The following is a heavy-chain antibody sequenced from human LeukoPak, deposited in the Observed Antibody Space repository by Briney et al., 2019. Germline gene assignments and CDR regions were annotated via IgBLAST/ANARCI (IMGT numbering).Heavy chain of an antibody. CDR3: ARVHRGAYSNYEDY. D-gene: IGHD4-4*01. V-gene: IGHV1-2*02. CDR1: GYTFTGYY. J-gene: IGHJ4*02. Sequence: ASVKASCKASGYTFTGYYMHWVRQAPGQGLEWMGWINPNSGGTNYAQKFQGRVTMTRDTSISTAYMELSRLRSDDTAVYYCARVHRGAYSNYEDYWGQGTLVTVSS. CDR2: INPNSGGT.